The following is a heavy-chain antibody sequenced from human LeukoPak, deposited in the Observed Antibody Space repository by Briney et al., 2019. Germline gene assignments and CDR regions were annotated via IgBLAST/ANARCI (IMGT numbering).Heavy chain of an antibody. V-gene: IGHV3-74*01. J-gene: IGHJ4*02. CDR1: GFSFGGKW. CDR3: ARDFYTDEYHSNGDDFDY. D-gene: IGHD3-22*01. Sequence: PGGSLRLSCAVSGFSFGGKWMHWVRQTPGKGLVWVSRISPDGSVISYADSVKGRFTISRDNAKNTLYLQLNSLTAEDTAVYYCARDFYTDEYHSNGDDFDYWGQGSLVTVSS. CDR2: ISPDGSVI.